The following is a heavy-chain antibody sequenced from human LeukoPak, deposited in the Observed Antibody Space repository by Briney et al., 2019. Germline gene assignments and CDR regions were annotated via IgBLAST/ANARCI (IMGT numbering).Heavy chain of an antibody. CDR3: AREHPMVRGVMAMDV. CDR2: TYYRSKWYN. D-gene: IGHD3-10*01. V-gene: IGHV6-1*01. CDR1: GDSFSSNSAT. Sequence: SQTLSLTCAISGDSFSSNSATWNWIRQSPSRGLEWLGRTYYRSKWYNDYAVSVKSRITINADTSKNQFSLQLNSVTPEDTAVYYCAREHPMVRGVMAMDVWGQGTTVTVSS. J-gene: IGHJ6*02.